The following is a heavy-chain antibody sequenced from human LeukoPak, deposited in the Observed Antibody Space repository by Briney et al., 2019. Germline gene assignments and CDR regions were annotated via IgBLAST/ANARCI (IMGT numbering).Heavy chain of an antibody. CDR2: IRQDGSVQ. CDR1: GFTFSSYW. D-gene: IGHD1/OR15-1a*01. Sequence: GGSLRLSCAASGFTFSSYWMSWVRQAPGKGLGWVANIRQDGSVQNYVGSVKGRFTSSRDNPKNSVYLQMSSLRAEDTAVYYCLVTTRSRGFDYWGQGTLVTVSS. CDR3: LVTTRSRGFDY. J-gene: IGHJ4*02. V-gene: IGHV3-7*01.